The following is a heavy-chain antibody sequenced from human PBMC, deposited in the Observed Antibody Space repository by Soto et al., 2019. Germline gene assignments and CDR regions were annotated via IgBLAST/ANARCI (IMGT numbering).Heavy chain of an antibody. J-gene: IGHJ6*02. CDR1: GDFNNIFY. D-gene: IGHD2-2*01. CDR3: ARLHGYCISSSCHGHYAMDV. Sequence: PSETLSLTCTVSGDFNNIFYWSWIRQPPGKGLEWIGSIYYSGTTYYNPSLNSRVTVSVDTSKNQFSLKVTSVTAADTAVYYCARLHGYCISSSCHGHYAMDVWGQGTTVTVSS. V-gene: IGHV4-39*01. CDR2: IYYSGTT.